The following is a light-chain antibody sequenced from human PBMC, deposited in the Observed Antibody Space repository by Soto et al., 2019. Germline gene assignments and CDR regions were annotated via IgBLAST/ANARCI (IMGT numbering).Light chain of an antibody. V-gene: IGLV2-11*01. Sequence: QSVLTQPRSVSGSPGQSVTISCTGTRSDVGGYNYVSWYQHHPGKAPKLMIYDVTERPSGVPYRFSGSKSANTASLTISGLQADDEADYYCCSYAGNSLVFGGGTKLTVL. CDR2: DVT. CDR1: RSDVGGYNY. J-gene: IGLJ2*01. CDR3: CSYAGNSLV.